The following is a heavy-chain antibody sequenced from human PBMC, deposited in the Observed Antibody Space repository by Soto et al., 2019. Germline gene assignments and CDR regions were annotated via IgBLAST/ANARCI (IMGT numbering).Heavy chain of an antibody. V-gene: IGHV1-18*01. Sequence: QVQLVQSGAEVKKPGASVKVSYKASGYTFTSYGVTWVRQAPGQGLEWMGWISAYNGNTNYAQHLQGRVTMTTDTSTNTAYMELRSLRSDDTAVYYCAAGSGYDFYFDYWGQGTLVTVSS. CDR1: GYTFTSYG. J-gene: IGHJ4*02. CDR2: ISAYNGNT. D-gene: IGHD5-12*01. CDR3: AAGSGYDFYFDY.